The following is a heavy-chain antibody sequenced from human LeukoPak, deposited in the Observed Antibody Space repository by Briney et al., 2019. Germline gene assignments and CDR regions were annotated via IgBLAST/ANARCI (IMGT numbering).Heavy chain of an antibody. CDR1: GFSFLSYA. V-gene: IGHV3-23*01. CDR2: ISGTGGST. CDR3: AKGDRYCSGGSCYSGDAFDI. Sequence: GGSLPLSCAASGFSFLSYALIWVRQPAPRGLAGVEAISGTGGSTYYPDAPKGRCTISRDNSKNTLYLQMNSLRAEDTAVYYCAKGDRYCSGGSCYSGDAFDIWGQGTMVTVSS. D-gene: IGHD2-15*01. J-gene: IGHJ3*02.